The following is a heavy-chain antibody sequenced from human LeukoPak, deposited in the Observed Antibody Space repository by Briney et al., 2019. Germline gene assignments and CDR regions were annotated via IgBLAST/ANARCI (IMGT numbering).Heavy chain of an antibody. V-gene: IGHV1-69*13. D-gene: IGHD3-22*01. J-gene: IGHJ3*02. Sequence: SVKVSCKASGGTFSSYAISWVRQAPGQGLEWMGGIIPIFGTANYAQKFQGRVTITADESTSTAYMELSSLRSEDTAVYYCARDGARISGYYYGYDAIDIWGQGTMVTVSS. CDR1: GGTFSSYA. CDR2: IIPIFGTA. CDR3: ARDGARISGYYYGYDAIDI.